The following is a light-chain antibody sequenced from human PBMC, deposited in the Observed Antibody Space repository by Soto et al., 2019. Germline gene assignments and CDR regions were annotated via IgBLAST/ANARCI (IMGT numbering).Light chain of an antibody. J-gene: IGKJ1*01. CDR3: QQRRNWWT. CDR1: QTIRSY. V-gene: IGKV3-11*01. CDR2: DAS. Sequence: EVVLTQSPDTLSLSPGERATLSCRASQTIRSYVAWYQQKPGQAPRLLIYDASNRATGIPARFSGSGSGTDFTLTISSLEPEDFAVYYCQQRRNWWTFGQGTKVDIK.